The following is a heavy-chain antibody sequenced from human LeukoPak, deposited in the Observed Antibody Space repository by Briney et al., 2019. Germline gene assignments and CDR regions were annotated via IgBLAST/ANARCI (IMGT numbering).Heavy chain of an antibody. CDR2: MNPNSGNT. CDR1: GYTFTSYD. CDR3: ARTYYYDSGSDNWFDP. V-gene: IGHV1-8*01. J-gene: IGHJ5*02. Sequence: GASVKVSCKASGYTFTSYDINWVRQATGQGLEWVGWMNPNSGNTGYAQKFQGRVTMTRNTSISTAYMELSSLRSEDTAVYYRARTYYYDSGSDNWFDPWGQGTLVTVSS. D-gene: IGHD3-10*01.